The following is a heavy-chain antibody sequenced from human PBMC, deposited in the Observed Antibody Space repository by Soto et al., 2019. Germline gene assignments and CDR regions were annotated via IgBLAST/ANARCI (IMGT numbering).Heavy chain of an antibody. CDR3: ARDRAKWKASYYYGMDV. Sequence: SETLSLTCTVSGGSISSGDDFWTWIRQPPGKGLEWIGYIYYSGSTYYNPSLKSRLTMSVDTSKNQFSLKLSSVTAADTAVYYXARDRAKWKASYYYGMDVXGQGTTV. D-gene: IGHD1-20*01. CDR2: IYYSGST. J-gene: IGHJ6*02. CDR1: GGSISSGDDF. V-gene: IGHV4-30-4*01.